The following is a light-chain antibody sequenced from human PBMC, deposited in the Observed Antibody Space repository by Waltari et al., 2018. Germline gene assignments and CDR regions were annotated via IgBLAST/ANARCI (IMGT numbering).Light chain of an antibody. CDR3: CSYAGSVTVL. Sequence: QSALTQPASVSGSPGQSITLSCTGTRRDVGAYAYFSWYQQHPGKAPKFIIYDVSKRPSGVSSRFSGSKSGNTASLTISGLQAEDEADYYCCSYAGSVTVLFGGGTKLTVL. V-gene: IGLV2-23*01. CDR1: RRDVGAYAY. CDR2: DVS. J-gene: IGLJ2*01.